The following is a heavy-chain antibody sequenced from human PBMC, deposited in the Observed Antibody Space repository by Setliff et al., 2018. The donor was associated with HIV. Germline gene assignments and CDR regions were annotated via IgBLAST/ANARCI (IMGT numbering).Heavy chain of an antibody. Sequence: ASVNVSCKASGYTFTAYYIHWVRQAPGQGLEWMGWINPDSGGTKYAQRFQGRVTMTRDTSINTAYMELSRLISDDTALYFCARESLMITFGGGSWFDPWGQGTLVTVSS. CDR1: GYTFTAYY. J-gene: IGHJ5*02. CDR3: ARESLMITFGGGSWFDP. D-gene: IGHD3-16*01. V-gene: IGHV1-2*02. CDR2: INPDSGGT.